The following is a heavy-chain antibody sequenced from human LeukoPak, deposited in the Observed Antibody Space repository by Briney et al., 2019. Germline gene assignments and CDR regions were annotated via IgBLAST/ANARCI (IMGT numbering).Heavy chain of an antibody. CDR2: ISGSGGST. CDR3: AKDQFYHDYVPGWFDP. D-gene: IGHD3-16*01. J-gene: IGHJ5*02. CDR1: GFTFTSYA. Sequence: GGSLRLSCAASGFTFTSYAMSWVRQAPGKGLEWVSGISGSGGSTYYADSVKGRFIISRENSKKMLYLQMNSLRAEDTAVYYCAKDQFYHDYVPGWFDPWGQGTLVTVSS. V-gene: IGHV3-23*01.